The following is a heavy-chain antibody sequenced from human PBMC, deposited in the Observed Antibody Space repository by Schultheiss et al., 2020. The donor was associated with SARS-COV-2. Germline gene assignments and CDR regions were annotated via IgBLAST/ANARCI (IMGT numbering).Heavy chain of an antibody. Sequence: SETLSLTCGVYGGSIRDYYWSWIRQTPGKGLEWIGEINHSGSTNYNPSLKSRVTISVDTSKNQFSLKLSSVTAADTAVYYCARGAAGTKYYDRSPPDYWGQGTLVTVSS. CDR1: GGSIRDYY. CDR3: ARGAAGTKYYDRSPPDY. V-gene: IGHV4-34*01. CDR2: INHSGST. J-gene: IGHJ4*02. D-gene: IGHD3-16*01.